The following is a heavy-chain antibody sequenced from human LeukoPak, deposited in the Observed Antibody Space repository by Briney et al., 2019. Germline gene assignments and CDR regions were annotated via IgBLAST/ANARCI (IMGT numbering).Heavy chain of an antibody. CDR3: ASVYYDFWSGLDY. CDR2: IYYSGST. D-gene: IGHD3-3*01. J-gene: IGHJ4*02. Sequence: SETLSLTCSVSGGSVSSGSYYWSWIRQPPGKGLEWIGYIYYSGSTNYNPSLKSRVTISVDTSKNQFSLKLSSVTAADTAVYYCASVYYDFWSGLDYWGQGTLVTVSS. CDR1: GGSVSSGSYY. V-gene: IGHV4-61*01.